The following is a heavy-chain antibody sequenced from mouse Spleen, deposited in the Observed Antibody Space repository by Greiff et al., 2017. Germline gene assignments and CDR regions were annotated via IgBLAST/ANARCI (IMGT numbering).Heavy chain of an antibody. D-gene: IGHD2-1*01. CDR3: ARREEYGNSFAY. CDR2: ISSGGSYT. J-gene: IGHJ3*01. Sequence: EVQGVESGGGLVKPGGSLKLSCAASGFTFSSYAMSWVRQTPEKRLEWVAEISSGGSYTYYPDTVTGRFTISRDNAKNTLYLEMSSLRSEDTAMYYCARREEYGNSFAYWGQGTLVTVSA. CDR1: GFTFSSYA. V-gene: IGHV5-9-4*01.